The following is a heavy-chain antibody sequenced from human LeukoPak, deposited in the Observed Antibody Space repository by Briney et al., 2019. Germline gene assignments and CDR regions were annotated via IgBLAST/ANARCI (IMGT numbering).Heavy chain of an antibody. CDR3: ARGSYSSSWHN. V-gene: IGHV3-66*01. Sequence: GGSLRLSCAASGFTVSNNYMSWVRQAPGKGLEWVSVIYSGGSTYYAASVKGRFTISRDNSKNTLYLQMNSLRAEDTAVYYCARGSYSSSWHNWGQGTLVTVSS. J-gene: IGHJ4*02. D-gene: IGHD6-13*01. CDR1: GFTVSNNY. CDR2: IYSGGST.